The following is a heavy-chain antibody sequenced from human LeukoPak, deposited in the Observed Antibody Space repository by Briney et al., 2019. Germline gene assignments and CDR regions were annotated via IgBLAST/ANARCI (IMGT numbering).Heavy chain of an antibody. CDR3: GGTYSSSWGGPPWSPQSGYYYYMDV. D-gene: IGHD6-13*01. CDR2: IYYSGST. Sequence: PSETLSLTCTVSGGSISSSSYYWGWIRQPPGKGLEWIGSIYYSGSTYYNPSLKSRVTISVDTSKNQFSLKLSSVTAADTAVYYCGGTYSSSWGGPPWSPQSGYYYYMDVWGKGTTVTVSS. CDR1: GGSISSSSYY. J-gene: IGHJ6*03. V-gene: IGHV4-39*07.